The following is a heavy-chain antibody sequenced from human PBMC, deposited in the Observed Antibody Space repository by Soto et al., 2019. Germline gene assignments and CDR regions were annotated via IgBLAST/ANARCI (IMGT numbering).Heavy chain of an antibody. D-gene: IGHD4-17*01. J-gene: IGHJ6*02. V-gene: IGHV4-34*01. Sequence: SETLSLTCAVYGGSFSGYYWSWIRQPPGKGLEWIGEINHSGSTNYNPSLKSRVTISVDTSKNQFSLKLSSVTAADTAVYYCARGAFGQTTVTPEYYYYYGMDVWGQGTTVTVSS. CDR2: INHSGST. CDR1: GGSFSGYY. CDR3: ARGAFGQTTVTPEYYYYYGMDV.